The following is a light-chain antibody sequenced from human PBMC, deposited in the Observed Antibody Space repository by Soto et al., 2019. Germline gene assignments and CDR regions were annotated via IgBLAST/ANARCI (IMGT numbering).Light chain of an antibody. J-gene: IGLJ1*01. V-gene: IGLV2-11*01. CDR3: SSYADIYTFV. Sequence: QSVLTQPRSVSGSPGHSVAISCTGPSSDVGKYNFVSWYQQHPGTAPKLIIYDVHGRPSVVPDRFSGSKSGNTASLTISGLQSEDEADYFCSSYADIYTFVFGSGTKVTVL. CDR2: DVH. CDR1: SSDVGKYNF.